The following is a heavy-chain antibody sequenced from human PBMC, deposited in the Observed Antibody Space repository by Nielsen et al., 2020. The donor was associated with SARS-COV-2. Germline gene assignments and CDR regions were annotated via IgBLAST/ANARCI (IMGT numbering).Heavy chain of an antibody. J-gene: IGHJ4*02. CDR3: ARVRRDGYNYQPDY. CDR1: GYMISSYA. D-gene: IGHD5-24*01. CDR2: INTNTGNP. Sequence: ASVKVSCKTSGYMISSYAMNWVRQAPGQGLEWMGWINTNTGNPTYAQGFTGRFVFSLDTSVSTAYLQISSLKAEDTAVYYCARVRRDGYNYQPDYWGQGTLVTVSS. V-gene: IGHV7-4-1*02.